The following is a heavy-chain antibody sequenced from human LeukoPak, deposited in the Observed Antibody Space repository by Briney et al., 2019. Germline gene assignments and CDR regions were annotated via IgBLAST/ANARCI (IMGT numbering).Heavy chain of an antibody. CDR1: GYTFTSYG. CDR3: ARDPGGVGARGYYFDY. D-gene: IGHD1-26*01. V-gene: IGHV1-69*04. J-gene: IGHJ4*02. Sequence: ASVKVSCKASGYTFTSYGISWVRQAPGQGLEWMGRIIPILGIANYAQKFQGRVTITADKSTSTAYMELSSLRSEDTAVYYCARDPGGVGARGYYFDYWGQGTLVTVSS. CDR2: IIPILGIA.